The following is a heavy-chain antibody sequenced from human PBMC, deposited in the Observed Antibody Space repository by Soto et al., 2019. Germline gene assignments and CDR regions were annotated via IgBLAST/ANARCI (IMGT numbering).Heavy chain of an antibody. D-gene: IGHD6-13*01. CDR2: INPDGRTT. J-gene: IGHJ6*03. CDR3: ARASSSWYDYYYYYYMDV. V-gene: IGHV3-74*01. CDR1: GFTFSRYW. Sequence: PGGSLRLSCAASGFTFSRYWMHWIRQAPGKGLVWVSRINPDGRTTSYADSVKGRFTISRDNAKNMLYLQMNSLRAEDTAVYYCARASSSWYDYYYYYYMDVWGKGTTVTVSS.